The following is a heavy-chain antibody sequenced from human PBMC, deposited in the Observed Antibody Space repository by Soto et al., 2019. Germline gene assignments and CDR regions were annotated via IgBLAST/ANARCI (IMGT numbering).Heavy chain of an antibody. CDR1: GGSISSYY. D-gene: IGHD2-2*01. J-gene: IGHJ4*02. Sequence: SETLSLTCTVSGGSISSYYWSWIRQPPGKGLEWIGYIYYSGNTNYNPSLKSRVTISVDTSKNQFSLKLSSVTAADTAVYYCARHPQEYCSSTSCSYWYYFDYWGQGTLVTVS. CDR3: ARHPQEYCSSTSCSYWYYFDY. CDR2: IYYSGNT. V-gene: IGHV4-59*08.